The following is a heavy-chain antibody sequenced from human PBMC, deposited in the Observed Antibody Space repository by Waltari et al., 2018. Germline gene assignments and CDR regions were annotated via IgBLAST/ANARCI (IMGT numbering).Heavy chain of an antibody. V-gene: IGHV4-39*01. Sequence: LQLQESGPGLVKPSETLSLTCTVSGGYISSSSYYWGWIRQPPGKGLEWIGSIYYSGSTSSTPSLKSRVTISVDTSKNQFSLKLSSVTAADTAVYYCARGTAHQSHWFDPWCQGTLVPVSS. CDR3: ARGTAHQSHWFDP. CDR1: GGYISSSSYY. D-gene: IGHD3-16*01. J-gene: IGHJ5*02. CDR2: IYYSGST.